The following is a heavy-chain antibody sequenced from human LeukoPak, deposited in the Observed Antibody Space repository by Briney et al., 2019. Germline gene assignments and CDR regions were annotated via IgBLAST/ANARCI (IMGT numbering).Heavy chain of an antibody. CDR2: IYSNGST. V-gene: IGHV4-4*09. D-gene: IGHD3/OR15-3a*01. J-gene: IGHJ4*02. CDR1: GGSISSYY. CDR3: ARLHHLSAFWTASYALFDN. Sequence: SETLSLTCIVSGGSISSYYWNWIRQPPGKVLEWIGHIYSNGSTNYNPSLKTRVTISLDSASNHFYLKLTSVTAADTAVYFCARLHHLSAFWTASYALFDNWGQGTLVTVSS.